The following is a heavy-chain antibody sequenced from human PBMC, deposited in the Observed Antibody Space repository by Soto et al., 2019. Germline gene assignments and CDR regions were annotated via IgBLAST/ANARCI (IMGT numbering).Heavy chain of an antibody. D-gene: IGHD3-3*01. CDR1: GDTLTELS. CDR2: FDPEDGET. V-gene: IGHV1-24*01. CDR3: APRTHDFWSGYENFDY. Sequence: GASVKVSCKVCGDTLTELSMHWVRQAPGKGLEWMGGFDPEDGETIYAQKFQGRVTMTEDTSTDTAYMELSSLRSEDTAVYYCAPRTHDFWSGYENFDYWGQGTLVTVSS. J-gene: IGHJ4*02.